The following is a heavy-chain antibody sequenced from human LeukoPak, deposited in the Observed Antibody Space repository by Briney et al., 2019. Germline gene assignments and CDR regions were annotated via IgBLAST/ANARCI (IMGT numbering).Heavy chain of an antibody. CDR2: IGTAGDT. CDR1: GSTFSDYD. D-gene: IGHD1-1*01. J-gene: IGHJ4*02. Sequence: GGSLRLSCAASGSTFSDYDMHWVRQATGKGLEWVSAIGTAGDTYYTGSVKGRFTISRENAKNSLYLQMNSLRAGDTAVYYCARVAKERVGGVYYFDCWGQGTLVTVSS. V-gene: IGHV3-13*01. CDR3: ARVAKERVGGVYYFDC.